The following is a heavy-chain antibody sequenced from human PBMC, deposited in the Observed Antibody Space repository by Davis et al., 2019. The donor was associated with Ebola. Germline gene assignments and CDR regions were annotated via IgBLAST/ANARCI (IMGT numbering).Heavy chain of an antibody. J-gene: IGHJ5*02. D-gene: IGHD3-10*01. CDR3: ARRINVVQGVIWWFDP. Sequence: ASVKVSCKASGYTFTDYYMHWVRQAPGQGLEWIGWIHPNNGDTNHAQKFQGRVTMTRDTSISTAYMELSRLRSDDTAVYYCARRINVVQGVIWWFDPWGQGTLVTVSS. V-gene: IGHV1-2*02. CDR2: IHPNNGDT. CDR1: GYTFTDYY.